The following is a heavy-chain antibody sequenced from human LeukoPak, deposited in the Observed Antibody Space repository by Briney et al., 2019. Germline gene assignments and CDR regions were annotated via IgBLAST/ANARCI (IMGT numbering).Heavy chain of an antibody. CDR1: GGSISSSSYY. V-gene: IGHV4-39*01. CDR3: ARGVYDFWSGHGWYYYYMDV. J-gene: IGHJ6*03. D-gene: IGHD3-3*01. Sequence: PSETLSLTCTVSGGSISSSSYYWGWIRQPPGKGLEWIGSIYHSGRTYYNPSLKSRVTISVDTSKNQFSLKLSSVTAADTAVYYCARGVYDFWSGHGWYYYYMDVWGKGTTVTVSS. CDR2: IYHSGRT.